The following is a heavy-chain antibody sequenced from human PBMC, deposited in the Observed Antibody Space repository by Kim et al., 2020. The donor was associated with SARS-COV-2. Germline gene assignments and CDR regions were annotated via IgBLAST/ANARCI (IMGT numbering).Heavy chain of an antibody. CDR3: ARGGVGGTYYYYGMDV. V-gene: IGHV4-38-2*02. D-gene: IGHD1-26*01. CDR2: IYHDGST. J-gene: IGHJ6*02. Sequence: SETLSLTCIVSGYSISSGYHWGWIRQPPGKGLEWIGNIYHDGSTYYNPSLKNRVTILVDTSKNQFSLQLTSVTAADTAVYYCARGGVGGTYYYYGMDVWGQGTTVTVSS. CDR1: GYSISSGYH.